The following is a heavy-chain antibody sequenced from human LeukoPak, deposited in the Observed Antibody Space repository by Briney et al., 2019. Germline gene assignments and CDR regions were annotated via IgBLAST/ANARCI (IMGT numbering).Heavy chain of an antibody. V-gene: IGHV3-48*01. Sequence: PGGSLRLSCAASGFTFSSYSMNWVRQAPGKGLEWVSYISSSSSTIYYADSVKGRFTISRDNAKNSLYLQMNSLRAEDTAVYYCARLSYQPLLYPDYWGQGTLVTVSS. D-gene: IGHD2-2*02. CDR3: ARLSYQPLLYPDY. J-gene: IGHJ4*02. CDR2: ISSSSSTI. CDR1: GFTFSSYS.